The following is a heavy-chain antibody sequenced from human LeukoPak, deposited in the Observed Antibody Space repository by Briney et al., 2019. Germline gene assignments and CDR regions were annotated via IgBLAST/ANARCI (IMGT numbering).Heavy chain of an antibody. D-gene: IGHD3-22*01. CDR3: ARAAYYYDSSGYFAPNAFDI. CDR1: GFTFSDFW. J-gene: IGHJ3*02. V-gene: IGHV3-7*02. CDR2: INQDGSEK. Sequence: GGSLRLSCAASGFTFSDFWMTWVRQAPGRGLEWVAHINQDGSEKFHVDSVTGRFTISRDNGKSSLYLQMNSLRAEDTAVYYCARAAYYYDSSGYFAPNAFDIWGQGTMVTVSS.